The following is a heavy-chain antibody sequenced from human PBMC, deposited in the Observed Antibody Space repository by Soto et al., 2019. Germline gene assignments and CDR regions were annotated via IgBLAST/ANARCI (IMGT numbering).Heavy chain of an antibody. V-gene: IGHV3-23*01. D-gene: IGHD2-2*01. CDR1: GFSFSSYA. Sequence: GGSLRLSCADSGFSFSSYAMSWVRQAPGKGLEWVSAISGSGGSTYYADSVKGRFTISRDNSKNTLYLQMNSLRAEDTAVYYCAKVPCTSCYQYYMDVWGKGTTVTVSS. CDR3: AKVPCTSCYQYYMDV. CDR2: ISGSGGST. J-gene: IGHJ6*03.